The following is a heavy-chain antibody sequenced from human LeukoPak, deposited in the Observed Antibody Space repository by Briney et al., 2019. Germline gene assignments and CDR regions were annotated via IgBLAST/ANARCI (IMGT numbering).Heavy chain of an antibody. CDR2: IKSKTDGGTT. CDR1: GFTFSNAC. J-gene: IGHJ4*02. D-gene: IGHD5-18*01. CDR3: TTGTWIQLWLPDY. Sequence: GGSLRLSCAASGFTFSNACMCWVRQAPGKGLEWVGHIKSKTDGGTTDFAAPVKGRFTISRDDSENTLFLQMNSLKTEDTAVYYCTTGTWIQLWLPDYWGQGTLVTVSS. V-gene: IGHV3-15*01.